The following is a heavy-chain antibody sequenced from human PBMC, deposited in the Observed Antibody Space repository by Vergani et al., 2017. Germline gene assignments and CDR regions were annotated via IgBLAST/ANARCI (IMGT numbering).Heavy chain of an antibody. V-gene: IGHV4-4*07. CDR3: ARGITPRGSSGWVSFDY. D-gene: IGHD6-19*01. Sequence: QVQLQQWGAGLVKPSETLSLTCTVSGGSISSYYWSWIRQPAGKGLEWIGRIYTSGSTNYNPSLKSRVTMSVDTSKNQFSLKLSSVTAADTAVYYCARGITPRGSSGWVSFDYWGQGTLVTVSS. CDR1: GGSISSYY. CDR2: IYTSGST. J-gene: IGHJ4*02.